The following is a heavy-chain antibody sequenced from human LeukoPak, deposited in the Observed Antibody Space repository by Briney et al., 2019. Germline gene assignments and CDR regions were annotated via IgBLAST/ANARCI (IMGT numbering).Heavy chain of an antibody. CDR1: GFTFSTSS. CDR2: ISTSSTI. CDR3: ARDLDYGGRGLDS. D-gene: IGHD4-23*01. J-gene: IGHJ4*02. V-gene: IGHV3-48*04. Sequence: GGSLRLSCAASGFTFSTSSFNWVRQAPGKGLEWISYISTSSTINYADSVRGRFTISRDNAKSSLSLQMNSLRAEDTAVYYCARDLDYGGRGLDSWGQGTLVIVSS.